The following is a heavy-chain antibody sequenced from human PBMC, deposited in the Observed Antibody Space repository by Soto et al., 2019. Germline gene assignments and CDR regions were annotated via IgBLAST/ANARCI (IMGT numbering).Heavy chain of an antibody. J-gene: IGHJ4*02. Sequence: QVQLVQSGAEVKKSGASVKVSCKTSGYIFTSYDVSWVRQAPGQGLEWMGWISTYNGYTEYAQRLQGRVTLTTDTSTSTAYMEVRGLRSVDTAIYYCARESPPADYWGQGTLVTVSS. CDR2: ISTYNGYT. CDR1: GYIFTSYD. V-gene: IGHV1-18*01. CDR3: ARESPPADY.